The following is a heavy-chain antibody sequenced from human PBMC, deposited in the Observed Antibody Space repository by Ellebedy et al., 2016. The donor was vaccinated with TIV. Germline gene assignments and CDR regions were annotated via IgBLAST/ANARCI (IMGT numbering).Heavy chain of an antibody. CDR2: IDYSGNT. CDR3: ARTTVAGSSDWPIFDY. Sequence: MPSETLSLTFAVSGDSISSYYLSWIRRPPGKGLEWLGYIDYSGNTKYASALHSRVTISVDTSKNHFSLKLSSVTAADTAVYYCARTTVAGSSDWPIFDYWGQGTLVTVSS. CDR1: GDSISSYY. J-gene: IGHJ4*02. D-gene: IGHD4-23*01. V-gene: IGHV4-59*01.